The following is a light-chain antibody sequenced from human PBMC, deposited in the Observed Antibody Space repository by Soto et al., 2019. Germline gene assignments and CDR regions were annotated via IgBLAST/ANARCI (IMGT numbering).Light chain of an antibody. CDR3: QQYNLYSWT. CDR1: QSISVW. Sequence: DIQMTQSPSTLSASVGDRVTITCRASQSISVWLAWYQQKPGKAPNLLIYKASTLQSGVPSRFSGSGSGTDFTLTISSLQPDDFATYYCQQYNLYSWTFGQGTKVEI. CDR2: KAS. V-gene: IGKV1-5*03. J-gene: IGKJ1*01.